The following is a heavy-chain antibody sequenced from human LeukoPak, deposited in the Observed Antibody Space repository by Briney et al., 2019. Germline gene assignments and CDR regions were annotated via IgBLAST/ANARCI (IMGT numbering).Heavy chain of an antibody. V-gene: IGHV4-34*01. CDR1: GGSFSGYY. J-gene: IGHJ4*02. CDR3: AGSLRGYSLLNY. D-gene: IGHD3-10*01. Sequence: SETLSLTCAVYGGSFSGYYWSWIRQPPGKGLEWIGEINHSGSTNYNPSLKSRVTISVDTSKNQFSLKLSSVTAADTAVYYCAGSLRGYSLLNYWGQGTLVTVSS. CDR2: INHSGST.